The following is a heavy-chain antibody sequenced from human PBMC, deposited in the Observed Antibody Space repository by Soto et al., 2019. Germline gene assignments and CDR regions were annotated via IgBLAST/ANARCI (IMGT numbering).Heavy chain of an antibody. CDR1: GGSVSSGSYY. D-gene: IGHD2-15*01. CDR3: ARGTNQGWSYGMDV. J-gene: IGHJ6*02. CDR2: IYYSGST. V-gene: IGHV4-61*01. Sequence: SSTLSLTSTASGGSVSSGSYYWSWIRQPPGKGLEWIGYIYYSGSTNYNPSLKSRVTISVDTSKNQFSLKLSSVTAADTAVYYCARGTNQGWSYGMDVWGQGTTVTVYS.